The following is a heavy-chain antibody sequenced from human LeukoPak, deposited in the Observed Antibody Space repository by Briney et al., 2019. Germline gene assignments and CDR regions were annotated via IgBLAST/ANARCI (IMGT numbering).Heavy chain of an antibody. J-gene: IGHJ4*02. V-gene: IGHV4-34*01. CDR3: ARDGGSYPYYLDY. D-gene: IGHD1-26*01. CDR1: GGSFSGYY. CDR2: INHSGST. Sequence: SETLSLTCAVYGGSFSGYYWSWIRQPPGKGLEWIGEINHSGSTNYNPSLKSRVTISVDTSKNQFSLKPSSVTAADTAVYYCARDGGSYPYYLDYWGQGTLVTVSS.